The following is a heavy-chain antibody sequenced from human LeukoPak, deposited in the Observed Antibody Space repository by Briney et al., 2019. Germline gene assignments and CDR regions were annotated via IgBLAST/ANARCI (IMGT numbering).Heavy chain of an antibody. CDR3: ARDFEYYYGSGSLYYYYGMDV. V-gene: IGHV1-69*13. Sequence: SVTVSCKASGGTFSSYAISWVRQAPGQGLEWMGGIIPIFGTANYAQKFQGRVTITADESTSTAYMELSSLRSEDTAVYYCARDFEYYYGSGSLYYYYGMDVWGKGTTVTVSS. CDR1: GGTFSSYA. CDR2: IIPIFGTA. J-gene: IGHJ6*04. D-gene: IGHD3-10*01.